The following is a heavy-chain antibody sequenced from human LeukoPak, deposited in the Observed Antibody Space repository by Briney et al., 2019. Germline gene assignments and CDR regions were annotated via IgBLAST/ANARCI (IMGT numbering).Heavy chain of an antibody. Sequence: SGPTLVNPTQTPTLTCTFSGFSLSTRGVGVGWIRQPPGKAPEWLALIYWNNDNRYSPSLKSRLTITKDTSKNQVVLTMTNMDPVDTATYYCASSRYDILTGHYNFDYWGQGTLVTVSS. D-gene: IGHD3-9*01. CDR1: GFSLSTRGVG. J-gene: IGHJ4*02. V-gene: IGHV2-5*01. CDR3: ASSRYDILTGHYNFDY. CDR2: IYWNNDN.